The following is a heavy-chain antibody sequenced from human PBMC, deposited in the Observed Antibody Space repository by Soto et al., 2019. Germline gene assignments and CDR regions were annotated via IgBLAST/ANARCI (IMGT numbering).Heavy chain of an antibody. Sequence: QVQLVQSGAEVKKPGASVKVSCKASGYTFTSYDINWVRQATGQGLEWMGWMNPNSGNTGYAQKFQGRVTMTRNTSISTAYMELGSLRSEDAAVYYCARVSYDFWSGYYGDWFDPWGQGTLVTVSS. D-gene: IGHD3-3*01. V-gene: IGHV1-8*01. CDR3: ARVSYDFWSGYYGDWFDP. J-gene: IGHJ5*02. CDR1: GYTFTSYD. CDR2: MNPNSGNT.